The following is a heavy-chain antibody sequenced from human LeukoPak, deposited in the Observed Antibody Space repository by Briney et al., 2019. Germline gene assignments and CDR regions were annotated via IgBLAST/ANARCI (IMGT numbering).Heavy chain of an antibody. J-gene: IGHJ6*03. CDR3: ARDLRTYYYYYMDV. CDR2: VFYSGST. CDR1: GGSISSYY. V-gene: IGHV4-59*01. D-gene: IGHD5-12*01. Sequence: PSETLSLTCTVSGGSISSYYWSWIRQPPGMRLEWIGYVFYSGSTNYNPSLKSRVTISVDTSKNQFSLKLSSVTAADTAVYYCARDLRTYYYYYMDVWGKGTTVTVSS.